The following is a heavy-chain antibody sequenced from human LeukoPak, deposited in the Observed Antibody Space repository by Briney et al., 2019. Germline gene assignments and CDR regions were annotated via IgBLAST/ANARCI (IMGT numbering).Heavy chain of an antibody. CDR2: ISPNSGDT. Sequence: ASVKVSCKASGYTFTGYYIHWVRQAPGQGLEWMGWISPNSGDTNSAQKFQGRVTMTRDASVSTAYMELSGLRSDDTAMYYCARIDPSQDYWGQGTLVTVSS. CDR3: ARIDPSQDY. J-gene: IGHJ4*02. CDR1: GYTFTGYY. V-gene: IGHV1-2*02.